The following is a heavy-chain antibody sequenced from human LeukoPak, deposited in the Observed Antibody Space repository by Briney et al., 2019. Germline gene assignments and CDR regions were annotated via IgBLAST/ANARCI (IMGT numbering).Heavy chain of an antibody. CDR3: ARASKVEAFDV. D-gene: IGHD2-15*01. V-gene: IGHV3-66*01. Sequence: GGSLRLSCAASGVTVSSTYMSWVRQAPGKGLEWVSVIYGGSSTYNADSVNGRFTISRDNSKNTLFLQMNSLRAEDTAVYYCARASKVEAFDVWGQGTMVTVSS. CDR2: IYGGSST. CDR1: GVTVSSTY. J-gene: IGHJ3*01.